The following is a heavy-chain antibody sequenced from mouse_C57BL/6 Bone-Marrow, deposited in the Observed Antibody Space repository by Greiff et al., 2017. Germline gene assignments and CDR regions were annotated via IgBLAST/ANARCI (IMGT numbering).Heavy chain of an antibody. CDR1: GYTFTSYW. CDR2: IYPGSGST. CDR3: ARYGSSGDYFDY. D-gene: IGHD1-1*01. J-gene: IGHJ2*01. V-gene: IGHV1-55*01. Sequence: VKLLEPGAELVKPGASVKMSCKASGYTFTSYWITWVKQRPGQGLEWIGDIYPGSGSTNYNEKFKSKATLTVDTSSSTAYMQLSSLTSEDSAVYYCARYGSSGDYFDYWGQGTTLTVSS.